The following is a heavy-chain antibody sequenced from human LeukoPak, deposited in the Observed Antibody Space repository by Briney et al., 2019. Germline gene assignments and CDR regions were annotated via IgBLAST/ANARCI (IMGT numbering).Heavy chain of an antibody. V-gene: IGHV4-59*08. CDR1: GGSISSYY. CDR3: ARVLEYQLLFWLDP. D-gene: IGHD2-2*01. CDR2: IYYSGST. J-gene: IGHJ5*02. Sequence: SETLSLTCTVSGGSISSYYWSWIRQPPGKGLEWIGYIYYSGSTNYNPSLKSRVTISVDTSKNQFSLKLSSVTAADTAVYYCARVLEYQLLFWLDPWGQGTLVTVSS.